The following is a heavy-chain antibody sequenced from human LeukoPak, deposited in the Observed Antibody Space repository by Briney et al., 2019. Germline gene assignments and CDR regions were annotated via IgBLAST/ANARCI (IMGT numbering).Heavy chain of an antibody. CDR1: GYTFTSYY. V-gene: IGHV1-46*01. Sequence: ASVKVSCKASGYTFTSYYMHWVRQAPGQGLEWMGIINPSGGSTSYAQKFQGRVTITTDESTSTAYMELSSLRSEDTAVYYCARAYYYYYYMDVWGKGTTVTVSS. J-gene: IGHJ6*03. CDR2: INPSGGST. CDR3: ARAYYYYYYMDV.